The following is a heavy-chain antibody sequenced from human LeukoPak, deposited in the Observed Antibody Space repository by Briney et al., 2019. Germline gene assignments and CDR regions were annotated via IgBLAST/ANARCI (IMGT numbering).Heavy chain of an antibody. CDR3: VTGFTTMAVDYFDY. J-gene: IGHJ4*02. CDR1: GKTLSDLS. D-gene: IGHD5-18*01. CDR2: SDPEDGER. V-gene: IGHV1-24*01. Sequence: ASVKVSCKVSGKTLSDLSIHWLRQPPGKGLEWLGGSDPEDGERIYAQMFQGRVTMTEDTSIDTAYMELSSLRSEDTAVYYCVTGFTTMAVDYFDYWGQGTLVTVSP.